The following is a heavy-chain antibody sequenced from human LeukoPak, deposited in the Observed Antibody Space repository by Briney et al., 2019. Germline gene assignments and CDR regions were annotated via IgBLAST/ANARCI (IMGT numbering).Heavy chain of an antibody. V-gene: IGHV4-4*07. CDR3: RGWDYDREGFDY. D-gene: IGHD3-22*01. CDR2: IYTSGST. Sequence: SETLSLTCTVSGGSISSYYWSWIRQPAGKGLEWIGRIYTSGSTNYNPSLKSRVTMSVDTSKNQFSLKLSSVTAADTAVYYCRGWDYDREGFDYWGQGTLVTVSS. CDR1: GGSISSYY. J-gene: IGHJ4*02.